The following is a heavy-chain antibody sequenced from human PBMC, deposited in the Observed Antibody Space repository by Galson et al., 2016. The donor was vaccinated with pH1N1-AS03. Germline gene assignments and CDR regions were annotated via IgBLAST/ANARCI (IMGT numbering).Heavy chain of an antibody. CDR3: ARDSYFSGWGSEGWFDP. J-gene: IGHJ5*02. CDR1: GGSMDSHY. D-gene: IGHD3-10*01. V-gene: IGHV4-59*11. Sequence: LSLTCTVSGGSMDSHYWSWIRQSPGKGLEWIACIHSGGTPNYNPSLKSRLIVSLDTSKNQLSLKLSSVTAADTAVSYCARDSYFSGWGSEGWFDPWGPGTLVTVSS. CDR2: IHSGGTP.